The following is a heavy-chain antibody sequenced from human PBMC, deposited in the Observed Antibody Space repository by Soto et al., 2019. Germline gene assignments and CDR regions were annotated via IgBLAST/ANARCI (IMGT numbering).Heavy chain of an antibody. CDR3: ARIGVRIAVAGTDAFDI. V-gene: IGHV1-8*01. CDR1: GYTFTSYD. J-gene: IGHJ3*02. D-gene: IGHD6-19*01. CDR2: MNPNSGNT. Sequence: ASVKVSCKASGYTFTSYDINWVRQATGQGLEWMGWMNPNSGNTGYAQKFQGRVTMTRNTSISTAYMVLSSLRSEDTDVYYRARIGVRIAVAGTDAFDIWGQGTMVTVSS.